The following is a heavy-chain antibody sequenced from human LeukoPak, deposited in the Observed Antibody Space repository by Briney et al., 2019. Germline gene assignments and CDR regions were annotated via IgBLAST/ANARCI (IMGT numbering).Heavy chain of an antibody. D-gene: IGHD3-16*02. J-gene: IGHJ4*02. Sequence: SVKVSCKASGGTFSSYVISWVRQAPGQGLEWMGGIIPIFGTANYAQKFQGRVTITTDESTSTAYMELSSLRSEDTAVYYCARVADYVWGSYRNPLAYWGQGTLVTVSS. CDR1: GGTFSSYV. CDR2: IIPIFGTA. CDR3: ARVADYVWGSYRNPLAY. V-gene: IGHV1-69*05.